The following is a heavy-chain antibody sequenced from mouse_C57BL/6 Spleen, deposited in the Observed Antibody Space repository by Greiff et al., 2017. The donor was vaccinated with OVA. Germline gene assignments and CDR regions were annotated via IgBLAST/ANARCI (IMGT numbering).Heavy chain of an antibody. V-gene: IGHV1-50*01. CDR1: GYTFTSYW. D-gene: IGHD1-1*01. CDR2: IDPSDSYT. Sequence: QVQLQQSGAELVKPGASVKLSCKASGYTFTSYWMQWVKQRPGQGLEWIGEIDPSDSYTNYNQKFKGKATLTVDTSSSTAYMQLSSLTSEDSAVYYCARWGSSSPGYWGQGTTLTVSS. CDR3: ARWGSSSPGY. J-gene: IGHJ2*01.